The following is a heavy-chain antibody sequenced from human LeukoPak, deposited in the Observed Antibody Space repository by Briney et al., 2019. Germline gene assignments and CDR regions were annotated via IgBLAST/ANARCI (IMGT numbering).Heavy chain of an antibody. J-gene: IGHJ4*02. CDR2: IYSGGST. D-gene: IGHD6-25*01. CDR1: GFTFSNAW. V-gene: IGHV3-66*01. CDR3: ARERGHLDY. Sequence: GGSLRLSCAASGFTFSNAWMTWVRQAPGKGLEWVSVIYSGGSTYYADSVKGRFTISRDNSKNTLYLQMNSLRAEDTAVYYCARERGHLDYWGQGTLVTVSS.